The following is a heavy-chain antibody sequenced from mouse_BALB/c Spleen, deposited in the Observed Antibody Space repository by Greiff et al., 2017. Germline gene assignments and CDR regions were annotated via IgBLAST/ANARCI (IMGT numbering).Heavy chain of an antibody. J-gene: IGHJ3*01. CDR1: GFTFSDYY. V-gene: IGHV5-4*02. D-gene: IGHD2-14*01. CDR3: GRDRGYDY. CDR2: ISDGGSYT. Sequence: EMKLVESGGGLVKPGGSLKLSCAASGFTFSDYYMYWVRQTPEKRLEWVATISDGGSYTYYPDSVKGRFTISRDNAKNNLYLQMSSLKSEDTAMCYCGRDRGYDYWGQGTLVTVSA.